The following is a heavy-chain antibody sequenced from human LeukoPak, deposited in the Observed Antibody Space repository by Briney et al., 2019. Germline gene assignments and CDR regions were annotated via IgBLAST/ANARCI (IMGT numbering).Heavy chain of an antibody. CDR3: ANLVGTTVTTPADY. J-gene: IGHJ4*02. D-gene: IGHD4-17*01. V-gene: IGHV1-2*02. CDR2: INPNSGGT. CDR1: GYTFTGYY. Sequence: ASVQVSCKASGYTFTGYYMHWVRQAPGQGLEWMGWINPNSGGTNYAQQFQGRVTMTRDTSISTAYMELSRLRSDDTAVYYGANLVGTTVTTPADYWGQGTLVTVCS.